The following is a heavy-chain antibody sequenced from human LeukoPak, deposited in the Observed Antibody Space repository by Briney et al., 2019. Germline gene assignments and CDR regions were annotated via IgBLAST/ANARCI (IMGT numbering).Heavy chain of an antibody. Sequence: GGSLRLSCAASGNYWMHWVRQVPGKGLVWVSHINSDGSWTSYADSVKGRFTISKDNAKNTVYLQMNSLRAEDTAVYYCVSFYGTYWGRGTLVTVSS. CDR3: VSFYGTY. J-gene: IGHJ4*02. D-gene: IGHD2/OR15-2a*01. CDR2: INSDGSWT. CDR1: GNYW. V-gene: IGHV3-74*01.